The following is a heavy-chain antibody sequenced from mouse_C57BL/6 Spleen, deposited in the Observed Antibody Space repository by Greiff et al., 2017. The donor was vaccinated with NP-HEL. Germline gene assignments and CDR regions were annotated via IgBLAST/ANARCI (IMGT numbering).Heavy chain of an antibody. V-gene: IGHV1-20*01. CDR3: ARFCLYDGYPFDY. CDR2: INPYNGDT. Sequence: VQLQQSGPELVKPGDSVKISCKASGYSFTGYFMNWVMQSHGKSLEWIGRINPYNGDTFYNQKFKGKATLTVDKSSSTAHMELRSLTSEDSAVYYCARFCLYDGYPFDYWGQGTTLTVSS. CDR1: GYSFTGYF. J-gene: IGHJ2*01. D-gene: IGHD2-3*01.